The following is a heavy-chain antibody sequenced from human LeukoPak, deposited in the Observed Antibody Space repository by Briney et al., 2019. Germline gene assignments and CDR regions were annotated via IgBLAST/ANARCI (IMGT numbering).Heavy chain of an antibody. D-gene: IGHD3-22*01. Sequence: PGRSLRLSCAASGFTFSSYGMHWVRPAPGKGLEWVSGISERGDRTSSAASVKGRFTISRDNSRNILYLQMNSLRADDTAVYYCAKRGYYDSSGFSPLTYWGQGTLVTVSS. CDR1: GFTFSSYG. V-gene: IGHV3-23*01. CDR2: ISERGDRT. CDR3: AKRGYYDSSGFSPLTY. J-gene: IGHJ4*02.